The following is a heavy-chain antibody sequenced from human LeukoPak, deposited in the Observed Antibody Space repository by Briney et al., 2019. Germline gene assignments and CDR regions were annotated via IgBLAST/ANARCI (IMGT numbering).Heavy chain of an antibody. CDR1: GFTFSRYS. V-gene: IGHV3-48*01. CDR2: ISSSSSTI. Sequence: GGSLRLSCAASGFTFSRYSMNWVRQAPGKGREWVSYISSSSSTIYYADSVKGRFTISRDNAKNSLYLQMNSLRAEDTAVYYCARRMVWVVLQDALDIWGEGTMVTVSP. J-gene: IGHJ3*02. CDR3: ARRMVWVVLQDALDI. D-gene: IGHD3-10*01.